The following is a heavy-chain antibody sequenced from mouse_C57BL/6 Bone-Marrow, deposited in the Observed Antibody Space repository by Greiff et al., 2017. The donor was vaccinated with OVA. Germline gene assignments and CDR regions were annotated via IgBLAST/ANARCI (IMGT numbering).Heavy chain of an antibody. Sequence: QVQLQQPGAELVKPGASVKMSCKASGYTFTSYWITWVKQRPGQGLEWIGDIYTGSGSTNSNEKFKSKATLTVDTSSSTAYMQLSSLTSEDSAVYYCARRYYGSSYWYFDVWGTGTTVTVSS. J-gene: IGHJ1*03. D-gene: IGHD1-1*01. CDR2: IYTGSGST. CDR1: GYTFTSYW. CDR3: ARRYYGSSYWYFDV. V-gene: IGHV1-55*01.